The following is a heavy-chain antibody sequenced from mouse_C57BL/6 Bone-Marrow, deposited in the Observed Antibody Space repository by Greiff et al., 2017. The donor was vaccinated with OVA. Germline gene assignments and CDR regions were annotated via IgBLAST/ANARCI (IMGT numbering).Heavy chain of an antibody. CDR1: GYTFTSYW. J-gene: IGHJ3*01. D-gene: IGHD2-1*01. CDR2: INPSNGGT. V-gene: IGHV1-53*01. Sequence: QVQLQQPGTELVKPGASVKLSCKASGYTFTSYWMHWVKQRPGQGLEWIGNINPSNGGTNYNEKFKSKATLTVDKSSSTAYMQLSSLTSEDSAVYDCARDCGNSVVFAYWGQGTLVTVSA. CDR3: ARDCGNSVVFAY.